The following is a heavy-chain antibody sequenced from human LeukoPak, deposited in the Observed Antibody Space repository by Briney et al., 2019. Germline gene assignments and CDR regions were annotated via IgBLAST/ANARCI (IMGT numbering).Heavy chain of an antibody. CDR2: MNPKTGDT. J-gene: IGHJ4*02. Sequence: ASVRVSCKASGYTFTGYDINWVRQATGQGLEWMGWMNPKTGDTGYAQKFQGRVNMTRHTSIDTAYMELSGLRSDDTAVYYCTRGSLSGSSRDYWGQGTLLTVSS. CDR3: TRGSLSGSSRDY. V-gene: IGHV1-8*01. D-gene: IGHD1-26*01. CDR1: GYTFTGYD.